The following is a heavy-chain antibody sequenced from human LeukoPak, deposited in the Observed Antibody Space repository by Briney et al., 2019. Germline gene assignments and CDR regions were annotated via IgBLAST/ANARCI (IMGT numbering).Heavy chain of an antibody. D-gene: IGHD6-6*01. CDR3: AKDRGIASRPVFDF. CDR1: GGSISSGGYY. CDR2: IYYSGST. Sequence: PSETLSLTCTVSGGSISSGGYYWSWIRQHPGKGLEWIGYIYYSGSTYYNPSLKSRVTISIDTSKNHFSLMLSSVTAADTAVYSCAKDRGIASRPVFDFWGQGTLVTVSS. V-gene: IGHV4-31*03. J-gene: IGHJ4*02.